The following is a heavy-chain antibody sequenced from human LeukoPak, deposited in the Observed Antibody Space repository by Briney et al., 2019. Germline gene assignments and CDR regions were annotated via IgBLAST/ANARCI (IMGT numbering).Heavy chain of an antibody. V-gene: IGHV1-18*01. CDR3: ARDRLRFLGGTVDY. Sequence: GASVKVSCKASGYTFTSYGISWVRQAPGQGLEWMGWISAYNGNTNYAQKLQGRVTMTTDTSTSTAYMELRSLRSDDTAVYYSARDRLRFLGGTVDYWGQGTLVTVSS. J-gene: IGHJ4*02. CDR2: ISAYNGNT. CDR1: GYTFTSYG. D-gene: IGHD3-3*01.